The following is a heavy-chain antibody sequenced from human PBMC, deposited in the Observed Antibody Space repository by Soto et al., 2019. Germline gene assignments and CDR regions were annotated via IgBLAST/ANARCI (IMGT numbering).Heavy chain of an antibody. Sequence: PGGSLRLSCEASGFMFGTSGMHWVRQAPGKGLEWVSGIWLDGSERYYSDSVKGRFTISRDNSKNTLFLQMNSLRVEDTAVYFCARDASGTTSFLASWGQGTLVPVSS. CDR2: IWLDGSER. J-gene: IGHJ5*01. D-gene: IGHD1-1*01. V-gene: IGHV3-33*01. CDR1: GFMFGTSG. CDR3: ARDASGTTSFLAS.